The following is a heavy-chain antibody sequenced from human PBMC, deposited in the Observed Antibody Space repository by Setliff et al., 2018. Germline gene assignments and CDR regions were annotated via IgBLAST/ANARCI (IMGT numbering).Heavy chain of an antibody. D-gene: IGHD2-15*01. J-gene: IGHJ4*02. V-gene: IGHV1-46*01. CDR2: IHPSGGST. CDR1: AFTKYY. Sequence: GASVKVPCKASAFTKYYVHWVRQAPGQGLEWMGIIHPSGGSTTYAQKFQGRVTMTRDTSTGTVNMELSSLRSEDTAVYYCASYERYCYGGSCYYFDYWGQGTLVTVSS. CDR3: ASYERYCYGGSCYYFDY.